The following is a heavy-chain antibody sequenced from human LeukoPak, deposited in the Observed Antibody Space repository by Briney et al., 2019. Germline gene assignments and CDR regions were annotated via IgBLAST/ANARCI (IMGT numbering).Heavy chain of an antibody. V-gene: IGHV3-30-3*01. J-gene: IGHJ4*02. CDR1: GFTFSSYA. CDR3: ARALNIVVVTAPPGDY. CDR2: ISYDGSNK. D-gene: IGHD2-21*02. Sequence: SGGSLRLSCAASGFTFSSYAMHWVRQAPGKGLEWVAVISYDGSNKYYADSVKGRFTISRDNSKNTLYLQMNSLRAEDTAVYYCARALNIVVVTAPPGDYWGQGTLVTVSS.